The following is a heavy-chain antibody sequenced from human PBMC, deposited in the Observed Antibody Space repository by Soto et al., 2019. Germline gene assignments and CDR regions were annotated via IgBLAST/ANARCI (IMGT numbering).Heavy chain of an antibody. CDR2: MPSSGDSI. D-gene: IGHD2-21*02. J-gene: IGHJ6*02. CDR1: GFTFSVFN. Sequence: EEQLVESGGGLVQPGGSLTLSCEASGFTFSVFNMNWVRQTPGKGLEWVSYMPSSGDSIYYSDSVKGRFTISRDTDKNSLFLHINSLRAEATAVYFCASDNKPSKIYGDCCMDVWGQGTPVTVSS. V-gene: IGHV3-48*03. CDR3: ASDNKPSKIYGDCCMDV.